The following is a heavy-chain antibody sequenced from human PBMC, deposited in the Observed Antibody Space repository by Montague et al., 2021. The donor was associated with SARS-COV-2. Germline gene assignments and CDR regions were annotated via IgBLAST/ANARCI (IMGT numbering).Heavy chain of an antibody. Sequence: SETLSLTCTVSGGSISPYYWNWIRQSPGRGLEWIGGYLFHIDTADYNASLRSRVTISVDTSKNQFSLKLTSVTAADTAVYYCTRGIDSYKTGYWGQGIQVTVSS. CDR3: TRGIDSYKTGY. J-gene: IGHJ4*02. D-gene: IGHD6-13*01. CDR2: LFHIDTA. V-gene: IGHV4-59*01. CDR1: GGSISPYY.